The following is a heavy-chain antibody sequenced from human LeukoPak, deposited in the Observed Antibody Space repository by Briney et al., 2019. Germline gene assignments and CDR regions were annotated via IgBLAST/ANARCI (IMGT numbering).Heavy chain of an antibody. D-gene: IGHD1-7*01. CDR2: ITQTGGTI. J-gene: IGHJ4*02. Sequence: GGSLRLSCAASGFTFNIFRMSWVRQTPGKGLEWLSYITQTGGTIYYADSVKGRFTISRDNAKDSLYLQINSLRAEDTAIYYCARVNYVSSGWGAPFDCWGQGTLVTVSS. V-gene: IGHV3-48*04. CDR1: GFTFNIFR. CDR3: ARVNYVSSGWGAPFDC.